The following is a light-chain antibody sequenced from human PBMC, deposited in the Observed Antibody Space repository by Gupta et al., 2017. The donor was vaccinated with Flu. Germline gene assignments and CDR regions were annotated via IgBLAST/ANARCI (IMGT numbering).Light chain of an antibody. CDR1: NSNIGRNT. J-gene: IGLJ3*02. Sequence: QSLLTQPPSSSGTPGQRVTISRSGSNSNIGRNTLSWYQQLPGAAPKLLIQNDNQRPSGVPVRFSGSKDGTSASMTISGLQAEDEGDFYCATWDDSRNGPVFGGGTRVTVL. V-gene: IGLV1-44*01. CDR2: NDN. CDR3: ATWDDSRNGPV.